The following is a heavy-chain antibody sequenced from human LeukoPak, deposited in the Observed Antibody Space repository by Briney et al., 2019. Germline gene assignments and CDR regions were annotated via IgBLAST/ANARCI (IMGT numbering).Heavy chain of an antibody. Sequence: SETLSLTCTVSGGSISSYYWSWLRQPPGKGLEWIGYIYYSGSTNYNPSLKSRVTISVDRSKNQFSLKLSSVTAADTAVYYCARDSSSSWAKIDYWGQGTLVTVSS. CDR3: ARDSSSSWAKIDY. D-gene: IGHD6-13*01. J-gene: IGHJ4*02. CDR1: GGSISSYY. CDR2: IYYSGST. V-gene: IGHV4-59*12.